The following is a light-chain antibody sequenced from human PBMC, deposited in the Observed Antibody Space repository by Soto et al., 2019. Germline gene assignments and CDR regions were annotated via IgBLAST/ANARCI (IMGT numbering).Light chain of an antibody. CDR3: QQYGSFLI. Sequence: EIQVTQSTSSLSASVGDRVTITCRASQSISSYLNWYQQKPGRAPKLLIYAASSLQSGVPSRFSGSGSGTDFTLTISRLEPEDFAVYYCQQYGSFLIFGQGTRLEIK. CDR2: AAS. CDR1: QSISSY. J-gene: IGKJ5*01. V-gene: IGKV1-39*01.